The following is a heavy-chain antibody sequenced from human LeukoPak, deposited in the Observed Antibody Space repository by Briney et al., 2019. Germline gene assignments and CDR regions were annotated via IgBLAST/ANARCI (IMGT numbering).Heavy chain of an antibody. J-gene: IGHJ4*02. V-gene: IGHV4-61*02. D-gene: IGHD6-13*01. CDR2: IYTSGGT. CDR1: SGSISSGSYY. Sequence: SETLSLTCTASSGSISSGSYYWSWIRQPAGKGLEWIGRIYTSGGTNYNPSLKSRVTISVDTSKKQFSLKLSSVTAADTAVYYCARKPIVGSAWYYFDSWGQGTLVTVSS. CDR3: ARKPIVGSAWYYFDS.